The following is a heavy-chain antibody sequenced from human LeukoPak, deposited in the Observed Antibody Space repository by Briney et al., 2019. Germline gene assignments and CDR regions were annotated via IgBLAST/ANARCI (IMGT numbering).Heavy chain of an antibody. J-gene: IGHJ4*02. Sequence: SETLSLTCTVSGGSISSGNYYWSWIRQPAGKGLEWIGRIHSSGSTNYNPSLKSRVTISVDTSKNQFSLKLSSVTAADTAVYYCARDGFYDSSGYYYNWVFDYWGQGTLVTVSS. CDR3: ARDGFYDSSGYYYNWVFDY. V-gene: IGHV4-61*02. CDR2: IHSSGST. D-gene: IGHD3-22*01. CDR1: GGSISSGNYY.